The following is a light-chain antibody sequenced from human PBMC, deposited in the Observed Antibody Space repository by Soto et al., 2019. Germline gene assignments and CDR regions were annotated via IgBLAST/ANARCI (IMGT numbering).Light chain of an antibody. CDR2: DAS. CDR1: QSVRTY. Sequence: EIVMTQSPATLSVSPGERATLSCRASQSVRTYVAWYQQKAGQAPRLLIYDASNRATGIPDRFSGSGAGAYFNLTISRLEPADFGVYYCQQYGSSHTFGQGTRLEIK. V-gene: IGKV3-20*01. CDR3: QQYGSSHT. J-gene: IGKJ5*01.